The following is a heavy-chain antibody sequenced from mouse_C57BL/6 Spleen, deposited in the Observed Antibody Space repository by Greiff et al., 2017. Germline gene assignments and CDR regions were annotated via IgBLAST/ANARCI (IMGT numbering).Heavy chain of an antibody. CDR2: IWRGGST. Sequence: VQLQQSGPGLVQPSQSLSITCTVSGFSLTSYGVHWVRQSPGKGLEWLGVIWRGGSTAYNAAFISRLSISKDNSKSQVFFKMNSLQADDTAIYYCARTLLRGYCDYWGQGTTLTVSS. CDR1: GFSLTSYG. V-gene: IGHV2-2*01. D-gene: IGHD1-1*01. J-gene: IGHJ2*01. CDR3: ARTLLRGYCDY.